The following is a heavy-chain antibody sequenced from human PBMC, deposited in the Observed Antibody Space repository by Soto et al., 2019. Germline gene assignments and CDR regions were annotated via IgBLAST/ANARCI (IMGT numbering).Heavy chain of an antibody. V-gene: IGHV4-61*01. D-gene: IGHD3-3*01. CDR1: GGSVSSASYY. CDR3: AREITNDFWSGPGGNWFDP. J-gene: IGHJ5*02. Sequence: SETLSLTCTVSGGSVSSASYYWSWIRQPPGKGLEWIGYIYYSGSTNYNPSLKSRVTISVDTSKNQFSLKLSSVTAADTAVYYCAREITNDFWSGPGGNWFDPWGQGTLVTVSS. CDR2: IYYSGST.